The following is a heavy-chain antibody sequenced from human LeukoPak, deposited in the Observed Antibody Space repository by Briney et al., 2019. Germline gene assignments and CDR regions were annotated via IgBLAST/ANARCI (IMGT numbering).Heavy chain of an antibody. Sequence: GGSLRLSCAASGFTFGSYWMSWVRQAPGKGLEWVANIKEDGSEKYYADSVKGRFTISRDNAKNSLYLQMNSLRAEDTAVYYCASGRQLGYWGQGTLVTVSS. J-gene: IGHJ4*02. CDR3: ASGRQLGY. CDR1: GFTFGSYW. D-gene: IGHD6-13*01. V-gene: IGHV3-7*03. CDR2: IKEDGSEK.